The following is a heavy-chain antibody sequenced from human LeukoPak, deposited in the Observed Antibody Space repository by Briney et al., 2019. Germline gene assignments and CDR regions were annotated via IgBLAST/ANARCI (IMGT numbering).Heavy chain of an antibody. J-gene: IGHJ6*03. Sequence: GGSLRLSCAASGFTFSNAWMSWVRQAPGKGLEWVGRIKSKTDGGTTDYAAPVKGRFTISRDDSKNTLYLQMNSLKTEDTAVYYCTTDRLTVSRYYYYMDVWGKGTTDTVSS. V-gene: IGHV3-15*01. CDR3: TTDRLTVSRYYYYMDV. CDR1: GFTFSNAW. D-gene: IGHD4-17*01. CDR2: IKSKTDGGTT.